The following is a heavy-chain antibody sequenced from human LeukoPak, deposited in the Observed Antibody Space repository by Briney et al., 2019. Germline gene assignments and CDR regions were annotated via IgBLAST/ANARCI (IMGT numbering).Heavy chain of an antibody. CDR2: ISSSGHTI. CDR1: GFTFSDYY. V-gene: IGHV3-11*01. Sequence: GGSLRLSCAASGFTFSDYYMSWVRQAPGKGLEWVSYISSSGHTIYSADSVKGRFTISRDNAKNSLFLQMNSLRAEDTAVYYCARGEYSSSSEGFDYWGQGTLVTVSS. D-gene: IGHD6-6*01. CDR3: ARGEYSSSSEGFDY. J-gene: IGHJ4*02.